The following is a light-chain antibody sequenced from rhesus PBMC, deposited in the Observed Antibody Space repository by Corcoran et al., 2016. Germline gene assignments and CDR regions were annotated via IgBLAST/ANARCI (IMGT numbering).Light chain of an antibody. CDR2: EVS. CDR3: MQALEFQYS. J-gene: IGKJ2*01. Sequence: DIVMTQTPLSLPVSPGEPASISCRSSQSLLDSEDGNTYLGWYLQKPGQSPQLLIYEVSKRASGVPDRVRGSGEETDFRLKISRVEAEDVWIYYCMQALEFQYSFGQGTKVEIK. CDR1: QSLLDSEDGNTY. V-gene: IGKV2-104*02.